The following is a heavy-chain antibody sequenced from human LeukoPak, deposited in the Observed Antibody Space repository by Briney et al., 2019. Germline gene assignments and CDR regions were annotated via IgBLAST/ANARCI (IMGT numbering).Heavy chain of an antibody. CDR1: GFTFSNYW. CDR2: IKKDGSET. D-gene: IGHD3-10*01. V-gene: IGHV3-7*01. CDR3: ANQLLWFGELLISLPPDYYYYMDV. Sequence: GGSLRLSCAASGFTFSNYWMSWVRQAPGKGLEWVASIKKDGSETYYVDSVRGRFTISRDNSKNTLYLQMNSLRAEDTAVYYCANQLLWFGELLISLPPDYYYYMDVWGKGTTVTISS. J-gene: IGHJ6*03.